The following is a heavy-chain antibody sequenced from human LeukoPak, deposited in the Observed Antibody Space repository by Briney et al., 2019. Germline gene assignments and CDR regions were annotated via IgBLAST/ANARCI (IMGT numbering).Heavy chain of an antibody. J-gene: IGHJ4*02. CDR1: GFTFSSYG. Sequence: GGSLRLSCAASGFTFSSYGMHWVRQAPGKGLEWVAFIRYDGSNKYNAGSVKGRFTISRDNSKNTLYLQMNSLRAEDTAVYYCAKERYGSAPDYWGQGTLVTVSS. CDR3: AKERYGSAPDY. CDR2: IRYDGSNK. D-gene: IGHD3-10*01. V-gene: IGHV3-30*02.